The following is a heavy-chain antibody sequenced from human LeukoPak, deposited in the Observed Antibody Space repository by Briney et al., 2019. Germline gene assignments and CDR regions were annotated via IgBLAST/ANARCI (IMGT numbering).Heavy chain of an antibody. V-gene: IGHV4-61*02. CDR1: GGSISTVSYY. CDR3: AAGGDEFAY. Sequence: SETLSLTCSVSGGSISTVSYYWNWIRQPAGKGLEWIGRIYTGGSIIYNPSVTSRVTISIDRSKNQFSLQLNSVTAADTAVYYCAAGGDEFAYWGQGTLVTVSS. D-gene: IGHD3-10*01. CDR2: IYTGGSI. J-gene: IGHJ4*02.